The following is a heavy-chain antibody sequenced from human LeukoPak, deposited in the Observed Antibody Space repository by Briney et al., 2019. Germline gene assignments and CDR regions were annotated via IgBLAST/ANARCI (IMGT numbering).Heavy chain of an antibody. CDR1: GYTFTSYY. V-gene: IGHV1-46*01. D-gene: IGHD3-22*01. J-gene: IGHJ4*02. Sequence: ASVKVSCKASGYTFTSYYMHWVRQAPGQGLEWMGIINPSGGSTSYAQKFQGRVTMTRDTSTSTVYMELSSLRSEDTAVYYCARDLIRGYYDSSGPPGGYWGQGTLVTVSS. CDR2: INPSGGST. CDR3: ARDLIRGYYDSSGPPGGY.